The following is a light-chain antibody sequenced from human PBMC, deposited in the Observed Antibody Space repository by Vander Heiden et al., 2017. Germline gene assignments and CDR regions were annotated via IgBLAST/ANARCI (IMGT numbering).Light chain of an antibody. J-gene: IGLJ1*01. Sequence: QSALAQPASVSGSPGQSIPISCTGTSSDVGNYNRVSWYQQHPGKAPKVIIYEVSKRPSGVSHRFSGSKTGNTASLTISGLQAEDEADYYCCSYGDSTTFYVLGTGTQVTVL. CDR1: SSDVGNYNR. CDR2: EVS. CDR3: CSYGDSTTFYV. V-gene: IGLV2-23*02.